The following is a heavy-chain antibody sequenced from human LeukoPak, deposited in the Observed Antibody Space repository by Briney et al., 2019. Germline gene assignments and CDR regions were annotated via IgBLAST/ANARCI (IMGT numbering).Heavy chain of an antibody. CDR1: GFTLSSYA. CDR3: AKIRAPAYDF. CDR2: ISVSGNT. J-gene: IGHJ3*01. D-gene: IGHD3-3*02. V-gene: IGHV3-23*01. Sequence: GGSLRLSCAASGFTLSSYAMSWVRQGPGKGLEWVSAISVSGNTYHADSVKGRFTISRDSSKNTLYLQMNSLRAGDAAVYYCAKIRAPAYDFWGQGTMVTVSS.